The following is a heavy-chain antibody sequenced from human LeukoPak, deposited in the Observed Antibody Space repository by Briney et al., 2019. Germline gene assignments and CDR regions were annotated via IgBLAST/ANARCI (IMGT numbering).Heavy chain of an antibody. V-gene: IGHV1-18*01. CDR2: ISAYNGNT. J-gene: IGHJ4*02. CDR3: VRDGRYYYDSSVLMGDY. D-gene: IGHD3-22*01. Sequence: ASVKVSCKASGDIFTIYSINWVRQAPGQGLEWMGWISAYNGNTKYAQNVQGRVTMTTDTSTNTVYMELRSLRSGDTAVYYCVRDGRYYYDSSVLMGDYWGQGTLVTVSS. CDR1: GDIFTIYS.